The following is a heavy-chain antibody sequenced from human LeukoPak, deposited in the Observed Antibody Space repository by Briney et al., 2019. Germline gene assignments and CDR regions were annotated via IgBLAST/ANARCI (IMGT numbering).Heavy chain of an antibody. CDR1: GFTFSSYS. J-gene: IGHJ6*04. CDR2: ISSSGSTI. CDR3: AELGITMIGGV. V-gene: IGHV3-48*03. Sequence: GGSLRLSCVASGFTFSSYSISWVRQAPGKGLEWVSYISSSGSTIYYADSVKGRFTISRDNAKNSLYLQMDSLRAEDTAVYYCAELGITMIGGVWGKGTTVTISS. D-gene: IGHD3-10*02.